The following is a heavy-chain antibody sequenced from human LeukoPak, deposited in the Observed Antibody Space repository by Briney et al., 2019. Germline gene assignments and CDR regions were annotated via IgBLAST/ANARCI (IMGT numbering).Heavy chain of an antibody. J-gene: IGHJ4*02. D-gene: IGHD5-24*01. CDR3: ARWGNGYNYDY. Sequence: GGSLRLSCAASGLTFITYAIHWVRQAPGKGLERVAFISYDGSDKYYADSVKGRFTISRDNSKNTLYLQMNGLRPEDTAVYYCARWGNGYNYDYWGQGTLVTVSS. CDR2: ISYDGSDK. V-gene: IGHV3-30-3*01. CDR1: GLTFITYA.